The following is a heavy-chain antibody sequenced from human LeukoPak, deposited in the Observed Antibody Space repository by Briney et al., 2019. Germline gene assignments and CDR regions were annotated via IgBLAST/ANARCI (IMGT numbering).Heavy chain of an antibody. Sequence: GGSLRLSCAASGFTFSNNAMSWVRQAPGKGLEWVSATSTSGGSAYYANSVKGRFTISRDNSKNTLYLQMDSLRADDTAVYYCARYSGSYYYPPAWDLWGQGTLVTVSS. V-gene: IGHV3-23*01. CDR3: ARYSGSYYYPPAWDL. CDR2: TSTSGGSA. D-gene: IGHD1-26*01. J-gene: IGHJ4*02. CDR1: GFTFSNNA.